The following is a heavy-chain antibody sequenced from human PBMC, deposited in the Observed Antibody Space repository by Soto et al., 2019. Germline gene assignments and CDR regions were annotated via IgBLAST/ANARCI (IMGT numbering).Heavy chain of an antibody. Sequence: SETLSLTCTVSGASISGFYWSWIRKSAGKGLECVGRLHSTGTTDYNPFLTCRVMISVDTSKKQFSLKLRSVTAADPALLLRAADGTTSLRDWFDPWGQGISVTVSP. V-gene: IGHV4-4*07. CDR2: LHSTGTT. CDR1: GASISGFY. CDR3: AADGTTSLRDWFDP. J-gene: IGHJ5*02. D-gene: IGHD1-1*01.